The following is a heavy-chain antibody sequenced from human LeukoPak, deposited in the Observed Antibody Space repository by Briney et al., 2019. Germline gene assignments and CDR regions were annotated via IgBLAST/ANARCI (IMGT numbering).Heavy chain of an antibody. CDR2: FDPENDET. J-gene: IGHJ4*02. CDR3: ATDRFYKSSYDY. V-gene: IGHV1-24*01. D-gene: IGHD3-10*01. CDR1: GYTLTELS. Sequence: ASVKVSCKVSGYTLTELSMHWVRQAPGKGLEWMGRFDPENDETIYAQQFQGRVTITEDTSTDTAYMELSSLRSEVTAVYYCATDRFYKSSYDYWGQGTLVSVSS.